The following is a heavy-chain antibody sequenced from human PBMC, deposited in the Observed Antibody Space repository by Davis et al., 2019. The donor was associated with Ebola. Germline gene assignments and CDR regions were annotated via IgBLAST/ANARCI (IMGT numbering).Heavy chain of an antibody. CDR2: IYRSGST. J-gene: IGHJ4*02. CDR1: GTSISSNNY. Sequence: PSETLSLTCAVSGTSISSNNYWSWVRQSPGKGLEWIGEIYRSGSTHYNPSLKSRVTMSVDGSTNQFSLKLSSVTAADTAIYYCVKWGNEGQWLGTIDYWGQGTPVTVSS. CDR3: VKWGNEGQWLGTIDY. D-gene: IGHD6-19*01. V-gene: IGHV4-4*02.